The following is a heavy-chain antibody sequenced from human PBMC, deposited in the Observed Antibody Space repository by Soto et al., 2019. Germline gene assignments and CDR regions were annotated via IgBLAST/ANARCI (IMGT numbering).Heavy chain of an antibody. CDR3: ARGMKVAGWYYDL. J-gene: IGHJ2*01. CDR2: ISTSGTTI. V-gene: IGHV3-11*01. CDR1: GFTFSDHY. Sequence: QVQLVESGGGLVKPGGSLRLSCAVSGFTFSDHYMSWIRQAPGKGLEWVSYISTSGTTIYYADSVKGRFTISRDNAKNSLYLHMSSLSAEDTAVYYCARGMKVAGWYYDLWGRGTLVTVAS.